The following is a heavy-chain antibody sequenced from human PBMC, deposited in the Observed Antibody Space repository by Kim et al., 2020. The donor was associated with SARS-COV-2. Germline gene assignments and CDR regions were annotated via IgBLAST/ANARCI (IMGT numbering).Heavy chain of an antibody. D-gene: IGHD6-13*01. CDR2: ISYDGSNK. CDR1: GFTFSSYG. CDR3: AKSAAAADPKFLYYYGMDV. J-gene: IGHJ6*02. V-gene: IGHV3-30*18. Sequence: GGSLRLSCAASGFTFSSYGMHWVRQAPGKGLEWVAVISYDGSNKYYADSVKGRFTISRDNSKNTLYLQMNSLRAEDTAVYYCAKSAAAADPKFLYYYGMDVWGQGTTVTVSS.